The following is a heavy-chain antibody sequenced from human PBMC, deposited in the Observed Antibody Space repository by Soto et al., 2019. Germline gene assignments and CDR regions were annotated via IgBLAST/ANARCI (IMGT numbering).Heavy chain of an antibody. CDR1: GFTFSSYG. J-gene: IGHJ3*02. CDR2: IWYDGSNK. D-gene: IGHD2-15*01. Sequence: GGSLRLSCAASGFTFSSYGMHWVRQAPGKGLEWVAVIWYDGSNKYYADSVKGRFTISRDNSKNTLYLQMNSLRAEDTAVYYCASPVGYCSGGSCLSIWGQGTMVTVSS. V-gene: IGHV3-33*01. CDR3: ASPVGYCSGGSCLSI.